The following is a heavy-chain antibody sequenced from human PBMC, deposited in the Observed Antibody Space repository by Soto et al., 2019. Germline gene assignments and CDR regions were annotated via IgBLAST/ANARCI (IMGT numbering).Heavy chain of an antibody. CDR2: IWYDGSNK. CDR1: GFTLSSYG. CDR3: ARDNEVIAAAGRGLDY. V-gene: IGHV3-33*01. Sequence: QVQLVESGGGVVQPGRSLRLSCAASGFTLSSYGMHWVRQAPGKGLEWVAVIWYDGSNKYYADSVKGRFTISRDNSKNTLYLQMNSLRAEDTAVYYCARDNEVIAAAGRGLDYWGQGTLVTVSS. D-gene: IGHD6-13*01. J-gene: IGHJ4*02.